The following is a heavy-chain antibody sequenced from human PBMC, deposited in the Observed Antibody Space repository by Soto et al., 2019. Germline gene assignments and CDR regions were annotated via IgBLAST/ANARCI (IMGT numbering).Heavy chain of an antibody. Sequence: PAQTLSLTCVISGDSVSSNDAAWNWIRQFPSRGLEWLGRTYYRSKWYYDYAISVKSRITINPDTSKNQFSLQMNSVTPEDTAVYYCARGLLTKGFDSWAQGTLVTVXS. CDR2: TYYRSKWYY. J-gene: IGHJ4*02. CDR3: ARGLLTKGFDS. CDR1: GDSVSSNDAA. V-gene: IGHV6-1*01. D-gene: IGHD1-26*01.